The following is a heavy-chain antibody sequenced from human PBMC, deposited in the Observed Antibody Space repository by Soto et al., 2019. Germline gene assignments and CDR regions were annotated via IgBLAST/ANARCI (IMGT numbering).Heavy chain of an antibody. CDR1: GFTFSSYA. J-gene: IGHJ4*02. CDR2: ISGSGGST. CDR3: AKDFRRGYYDSSGYYYFDY. V-gene: IGHV3-23*01. Sequence: SLRLSCAASGFTFSSYAMHWVRQAPGKGLEWVSAISGSGGSTYYADSVKGRFTISRDSSKNTLYLQMNSLRAEDTAVYYCAKDFRRGYYDSSGYYYFDYWGQGTLVTVSS. D-gene: IGHD3-22*01.